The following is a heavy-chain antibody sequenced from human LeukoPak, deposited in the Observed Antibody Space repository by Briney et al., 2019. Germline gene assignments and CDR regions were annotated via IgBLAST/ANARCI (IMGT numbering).Heavy chain of an antibody. CDR2: IYTSGIT. CDR1: GGSISSYY. D-gene: IGHD3-10*01. V-gene: IGHV4-4*07. J-gene: IGHJ4*02. Sequence: SETLSLTCTVSGGSISSYYWSWIRQPAGKGLEWIGRIYTSGITNYNPSLKRRLTLSVDTSKHQFSPKLSSVTAADTAVYYCARAPIYGNLFDYWGQGTLVTVSS. CDR3: ARAPIYGNLFDY.